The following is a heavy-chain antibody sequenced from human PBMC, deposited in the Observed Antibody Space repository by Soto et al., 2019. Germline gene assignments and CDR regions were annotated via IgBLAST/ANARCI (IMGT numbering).Heavy chain of an antibody. Sequence: GGSLRLSCAASGFTFSSYSMNWFRQAPGRGLEWVSYISSSSSTIFYADSVKGRFTISRDNGKNSLYLQMNSLRAEDTAVYYCARDGYFGRFQHWGQGTLVTVSS. D-gene: IGHD3-10*01. J-gene: IGHJ1*01. V-gene: IGHV3-48*01. CDR3: ARDGYFGRFQH. CDR1: GFTFSSYS. CDR2: ISSSSSTI.